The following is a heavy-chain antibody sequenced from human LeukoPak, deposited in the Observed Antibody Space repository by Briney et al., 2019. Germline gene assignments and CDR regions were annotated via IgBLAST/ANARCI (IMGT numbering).Heavy chain of an antibody. CDR3: ASLYCTRTSCKVDP. V-gene: IGHV4-34*01. J-gene: IGHJ5*02. CDR1: GGSFSGYY. CDR2: INHSGST. Sequence: SETLSLTCAVYGGSFSGYYWSWIRQPPGKGLEWIGEINHSGSTNYNPSLKSRVTISVDTSKNQFSLKLSSVTAADTAVYYCASLYCTRTSCKVDPWGQGTLVTVSS. D-gene: IGHD2-2*01.